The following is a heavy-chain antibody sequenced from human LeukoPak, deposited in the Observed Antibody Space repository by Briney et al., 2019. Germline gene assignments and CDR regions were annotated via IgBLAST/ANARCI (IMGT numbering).Heavy chain of an antibody. CDR1: GFSFSSYW. V-gene: IGHV3-7*01. Sequence: GGSLRLSCAASGFSFSSYWMSWVRQASGKGLEWVANIKQDGSEKDYVDSVKGRFTISRDNAKNSLYLQMNSLRAEDTAVYYCARDRVSPWLGYWFDPWGQGTLVTVSS. J-gene: IGHJ5*02. CDR3: ARDRVSPWLGYWFDP. D-gene: IGHD3-22*01. CDR2: IKQDGSEK.